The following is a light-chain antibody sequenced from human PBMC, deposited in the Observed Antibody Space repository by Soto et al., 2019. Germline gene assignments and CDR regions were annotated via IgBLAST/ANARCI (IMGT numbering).Light chain of an antibody. CDR1: DSNLGSNG. Sequence: QSVLTQPPSVSEAPRQRVTISCSGSDSNLGSNGVNWYQQPPGKAAKLVIFYDDLLPLGVSDRFSCSKSDTSASLAISGLQSEDEAEYFCGAWDGSLKGVVFGGGTKLTVL. CDR3: GAWDGSLKGVV. CDR2: YDD. V-gene: IGLV1-36*01. J-gene: IGLJ3*02.